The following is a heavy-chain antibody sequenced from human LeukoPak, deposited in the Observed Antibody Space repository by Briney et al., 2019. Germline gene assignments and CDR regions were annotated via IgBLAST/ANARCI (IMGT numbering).Heavy chain of an antibody. CDR2: IYTSGST. D-gene: IGHD3-3*01. Sequence: SETLSLTCTVSGGSISSYYWSWIRQPAGKGQEWIGRIYTSGSTNYNPSLKSRVTISVDTSKNQFSLKLSSVTVADTAVYYCARASYYDFWSGPPDYWGQGTLVTVSS. J-gene: IGHJ4*02. CDR1: GGSISSYY. V-gene: IGHV4-4*07. CDR3: ARASYYDFWSGPPDY.